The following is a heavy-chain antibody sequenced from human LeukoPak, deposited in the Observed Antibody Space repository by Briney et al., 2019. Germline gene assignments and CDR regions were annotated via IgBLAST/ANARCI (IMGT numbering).Heavy chain of an antibody. CDR3: ARGWEIVVAYDY. CDR1: GGSISSYY. Sequence: KPSETLSLTCTVSGGSISSYYWSWIRQPPGKGLEWIGYIYYSGSTNYNPPLKSRVTISVDTSKNQFSLKLSSVTAADTAVYYCARGWEIVVAYDYWGQGTLVTVSS. CDR2: IYYSGST. J-gene: IGHJ4*02. V-gene: IGHV4-59*01. D-gene: IGHD3-22*01.